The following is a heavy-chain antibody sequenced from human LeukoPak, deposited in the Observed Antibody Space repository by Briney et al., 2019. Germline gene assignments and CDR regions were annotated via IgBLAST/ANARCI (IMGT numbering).Heavy chain of an antibody. V-gene: IGHV3-7*05. CDR2: IKQDGNEK. CDR3: AKDAGYCSSTSCPGDAFDI. CDR1: GFTFSNCW. J-gene: IGHJ3*02. Sequence: GGSLRRSCAASGFTFSNCWMTWVRQAPGKGLEWVANIKQDGNEKYYVDSVKGRFTVSRDNAKNSLYLQMNSLRAEDTAVYYCAKDAGYCSSTSCPGDAFDIWGQGTMVTVSS. D-gene: IGHD2-2*01.